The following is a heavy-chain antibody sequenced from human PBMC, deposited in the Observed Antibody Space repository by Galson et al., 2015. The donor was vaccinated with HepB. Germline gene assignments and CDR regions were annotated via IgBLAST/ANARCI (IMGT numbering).Heavy chain of an antibody. Sequence: LSLTCAVYGGSFSGYYWSWIRQPPGKGLEWIGEINHSGSTNYNPSLKSRVTISVDTSKNQFSLKLSSVTAADTAVYYCAREGAITPITIFGVVSDAFDIWGQGTMVTVSS. J-gene: IGHJ3*02. CDR2: INHSGST. CDR1: GGSFSGYY. D-gene: IGHD3-3*01. V-gene: IGHV4-34*01. CDR3: AREGAITPITIFGVVSDAFDI.